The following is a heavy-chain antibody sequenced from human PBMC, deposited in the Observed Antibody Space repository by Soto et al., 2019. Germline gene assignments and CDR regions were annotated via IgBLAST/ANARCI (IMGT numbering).Heavy chain of an antibody. D-gene: IGHD3-10*01. J-gene: IGHJ4*02. Sequence: EVQLVESGGGLVQPGRSLRLSCAASGFSFDDYAMHWVRQAPGKGLEWVTGISWNSGTIGYADSVKGRFTISRDNAKNSLYLQMNSLRAEDTAWYYCARDVWSRASGPPDSWGQGTLVTVSS. V-gene: IGHV3-9*01. CDR3: ARDVWSRASGPPDS. CDR1: GFSFDDYA. CDR2: ISWNSGTI.